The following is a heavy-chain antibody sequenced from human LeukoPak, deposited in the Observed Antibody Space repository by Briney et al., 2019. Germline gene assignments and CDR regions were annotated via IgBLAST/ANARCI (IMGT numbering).Heavy chain of an antibody. V-gene: IGHV3-7*01. CDR1: GFTFSSYW. CDR3: ARDDGFSSYSY. D-gene: IGHD3/OR15-3a*01. J-gene: IGHJ4*02. Sequence: GGSLRLSCAASGFTFSSYWMTWVRQAPGRGLEWVANMNLDGREKYYVDSVKGRFTISRDNAKNSLYLQMNSLTAEDTAVYYCARDDGFSSYSYWGQGALVTVSS. CDR2: MNLDGREK.